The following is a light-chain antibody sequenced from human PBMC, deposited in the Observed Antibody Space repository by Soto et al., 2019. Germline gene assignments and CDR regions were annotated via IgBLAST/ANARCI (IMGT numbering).Light chain of an antibody. V-gene: IGLV2-14*01. Sequence: QSALTQPASVSGSPGQSITISCTGTSSDVGGYNYVSWYQQHPGKAPKLMICDVSNRPSGVSNRFSGSKSGNTASLTISGLQAEDEADYYCSSYTSSSTRVFGGGTQLTV. CDR3: SSYTSSSTRV. CDR2: DVS. J-gene: IGLJ3*02. CDR1: SSDVGGYNY.